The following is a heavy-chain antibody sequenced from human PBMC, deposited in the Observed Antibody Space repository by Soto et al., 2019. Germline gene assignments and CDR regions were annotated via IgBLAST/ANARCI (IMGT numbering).Heavy chain of an antibody. V-gene: IGHV3-21*01. Sequence: GGSLRLSCAASGFTFTSHSMNWVRQAPGKGLEWVSSISSSSSYIYYADSVKGRFTISRDNAKNSLYLQMNSLRAEDTAVYYCASPSTAYYYYGMDVWGQGTTVTVSS. J-gene: IGHJ6*02. CDR3: ASPSTAYYYYGMDV. CDR2: ISSSSSYI. D-gene: IGHD2-21*02. CDR1: GFTFTSHS.